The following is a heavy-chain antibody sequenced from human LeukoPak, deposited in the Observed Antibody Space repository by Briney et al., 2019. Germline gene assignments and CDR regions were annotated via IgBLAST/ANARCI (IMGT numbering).Heavy chain of an antibody. V-gene: IGHV3-23*01. J-gene: IGHJ4*02. CDR2: ISGSGGNT. D-gene: IGHD3-10*01. CDR1: GFTFSSHG. Sequence: GGSLRLSCAASGFTFSSHGMNWVRQAPGKGLEWVSGISGSGGNTYYADSVKGRFTISRDNSKNSLYLQMDNLRAEDTAVYYCARDQAGSGHYADYWGQGTLVTVSS. CDR3: ARDQAGSGHYADY.